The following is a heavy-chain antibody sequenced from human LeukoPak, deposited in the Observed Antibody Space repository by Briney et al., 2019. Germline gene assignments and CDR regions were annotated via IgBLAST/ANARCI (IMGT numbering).Heavy chain of an antibody. J-gene: IGHJ3*02. CDR1: GFTFDDYA. V-gene: IGHV3-9*01. Sequence: QPGRSLRLSCAASGFTFDDYAMHWVRQAPGKGLEWVSGISWDSGSIGYADSVKGRFTISRDNAKNSLYLQMNSLRAEDTALYYCAKGGYYFSDAFDIWGQGTMVTASS. CDR3: AKGGYYFSDAFDI. CDR2: ISWDSGSI. D-gene: IGHD3-22*01.